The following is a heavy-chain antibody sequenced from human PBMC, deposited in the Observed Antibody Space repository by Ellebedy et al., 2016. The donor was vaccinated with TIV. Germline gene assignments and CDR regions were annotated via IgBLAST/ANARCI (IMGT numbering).Heavy chain of an antibody. CDR2: ISSSSSYI. CDR1: GGSFSGYY. CDR3: ARHPSGMDV. J-gene: IGHJ6*02. V-gene: IGHV3-21*01. Sequence: ETLSLXXAVYGGSFSGYYWSWIRQAPGKGLEWVSSISSSSSYIYYADSVKGRFTISRDNAKNSLYLQMNSLRAEDTAVYYCARHPSGMDVWGQGTTVTVSS.